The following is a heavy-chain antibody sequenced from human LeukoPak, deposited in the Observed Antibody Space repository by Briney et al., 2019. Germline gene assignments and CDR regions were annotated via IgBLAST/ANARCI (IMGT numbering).Heavy chain of an antibody. Sequence: TSETLSLTCIVSGGSITSTRYYWSWIRQPPGKGLEWIGEINHSGSTNYNPSLKSRVTISVDTSKNQFSLKLSSVTAADTAVYYCARGGHSYGFDYWGQGTLVTVSS. J-gene: IGHJ4*02. CDR3: ARGGHSYGFDY. V-gene: IGHV4-39*07. CDR2: INHSGST. D-gene: IGHD5-18*01. CDR1: GGSITSTRYY.